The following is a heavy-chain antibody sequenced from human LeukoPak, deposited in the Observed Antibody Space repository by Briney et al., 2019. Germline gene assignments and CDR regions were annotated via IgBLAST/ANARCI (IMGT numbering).Heavy chain of an antibody. Sequence: GGSLRLSCAASGFTFSSYAMSWVRQAPGKGLEWVSAISGSGGSTYYADSVKGRFTISRDNSKNTLYLQMNSLRAEDTAVYYCAKGGRRGYSYGYEEVAVDYWGQGTLVTVSS. CDR1: GFTFSSYA. D-gene: IGHD5-18*01. CDR2: ISGSGGST. CDR3: AKGGRRGYSYGYEEVAVDY. J-gene: IGHJ4*02. V-gene: IGHV3-23*01.